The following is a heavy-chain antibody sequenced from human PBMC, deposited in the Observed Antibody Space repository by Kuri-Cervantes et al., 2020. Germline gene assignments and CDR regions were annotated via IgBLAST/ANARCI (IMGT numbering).Heavy chain of an antibody. V-gene: IGHV3-11*01. D-gene: IGHD4-17*01. J-gene: IGHJ3*02. CDR3: AKLGYGDYTSLDAFDI. Sequence: GGSLRLSCAASGFTFSDYYMSWIRQAPGKGLGWVSYISSSGSTIYYADSVKGRFTISRDNAKNSLYLQMSSLRAEDTAVYYCAKLGYGDYTSLDAFDIWGQGTMVTVSS. CDR2: ISSSGSTI. CDR1: GFTFSDYY.